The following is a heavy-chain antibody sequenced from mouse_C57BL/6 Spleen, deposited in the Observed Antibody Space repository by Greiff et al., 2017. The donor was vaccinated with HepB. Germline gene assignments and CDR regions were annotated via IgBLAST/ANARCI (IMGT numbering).Heavy chain of an antibody. CDR2: ISSGSSTI. D-gene: IGHD1-1*01. V-gene: IGHV5-17*01. Sequence: EVKLVESGGGLVKPGGSLKLSCAASGFTFSDYGMHWVRQAPEKGLEWVAYISSGSSTIYYADTVKGRFTISRDNAKNTLFLQMTSLRSEDTAMYYCARPLYGSSYYAMDYWGQGTSVTVSS. CDR3: ARPLYGSSYYAMDY. CDR1: GFTFSDYG. J-gene: IGHJ4*01.